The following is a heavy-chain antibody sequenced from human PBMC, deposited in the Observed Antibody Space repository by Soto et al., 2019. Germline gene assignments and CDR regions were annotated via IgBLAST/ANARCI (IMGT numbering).Heavy chain of an antibody. Sequence: QVQLQESGPGLVKPSQTLSLTCTVPGGSISSGDYYWSWIRQPPGKGLEWIGYIYYSGSTYYNPSLKSRVTISVDTSKNQFSLKLSSVTAADTAVYYCARRGGYDSSGYYFRYFDLWGRGTLVTVSS. V-gene: IGHV4-30-4*01. CDR2: IYYSGST. CDR3: ARRGGYDSSGYYFRYFDL. J-gene: IGHJ2*01. D-gene: IGHD3-22*01. CDR1: GGSISSGDYY.